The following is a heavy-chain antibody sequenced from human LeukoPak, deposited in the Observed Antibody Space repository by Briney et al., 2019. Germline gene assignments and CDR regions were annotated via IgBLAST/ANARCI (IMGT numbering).Heavy chain of an antibody. Sequence: GGSLRLSCAASGFTFSSYEMNWVRQAPGKGLEWVSYISSSGSTIYYADSVKGRFTISRDNAKNSLYLQMNSLRAEDTAVYYCARALKSNYYDSSGYDYWGQGTLVTVSS. CDR1: GFTFSSYE. J-gene: IGHJ4*02. CDR2: ISSSGSTI. CDR3: ARALKSNYYDSSGYDY. V-gene: IGHV3-48*03. D-gene: IGHD3-22*01.